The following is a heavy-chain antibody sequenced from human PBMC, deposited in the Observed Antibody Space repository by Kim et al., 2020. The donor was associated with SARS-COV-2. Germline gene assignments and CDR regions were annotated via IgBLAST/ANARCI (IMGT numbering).Heavy chain of an antibody. Sequence: PTYAQYFTGRVVFSLDTSVSTTYLLLSSLKAEDTAVYYCARINANWYFDLWGRGTLVTVSS. CDR3: ARINANWYFDL. V-gene: IGHV7-4-1*02. CDR2: P. J-gene: IGHJ2*01.